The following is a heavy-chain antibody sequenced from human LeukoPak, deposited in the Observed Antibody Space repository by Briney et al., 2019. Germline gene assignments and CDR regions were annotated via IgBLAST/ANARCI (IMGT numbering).Heavy chain of an antibody. J-gene: IGHJ4*02. V-gene: IGHV3-23*01. CDR3: ASDHSSSWYGWKYFDY. D-gene: IGHD6-13*01. CDR2: FGGSGGST. Sequence: GGSLRLSCAASGFTIGNYATSWVRQSPGKGMEWVSGFGGSGGSTYYADSVKGRFTISRDTSKNTLSLQMNSLRAEDTAVYHCASDHSSSWYGWKYFDYWGQGTLVTVSS. CDR1: GFTIGNYA.